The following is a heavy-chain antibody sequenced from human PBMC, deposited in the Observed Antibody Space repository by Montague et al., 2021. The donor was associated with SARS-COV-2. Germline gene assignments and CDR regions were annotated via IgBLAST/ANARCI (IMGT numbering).Heavy chain of an antibody. D-gene: IGHD2-15*01. Sequence: SLRLSCAASGFTFSSYAMHWVRQAPGKGLEWVAVISYDGSNKYYADSVKGRFTISRDNSKNTLYLQMNSLRAEDTAVYYCARDRCYCSGGSCYFCRPYYYGMDVWGQGTRVTVSS. CDR1: GFTFSSYA. CDR2: ISYDGSNK. J-gene: IGHJ6*02. V-gene: IGHV3-30-3*01. CDR3: ARDRCYCSGGSCYFCRPYYYGMDV.